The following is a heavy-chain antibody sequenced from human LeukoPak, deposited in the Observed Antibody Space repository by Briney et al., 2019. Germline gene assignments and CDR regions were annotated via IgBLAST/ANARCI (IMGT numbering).Heavy chain of an antibody. CDR3: ARVDAFDL. CDR1: GYTFSSFG. J-gene: IGHJ3*01. CDR2: ISSSSYI. Sequence: PGGSLRLSCATDGYTFSSFGMNWVRQAPGKGLEWVSYISSSSYIYYADSVKGRFTISRDNAKNSLYLQMNSLGAEDTAVYYCARVDAFDLWGQGTMVTVSS. V-gene: IGHV3-21*01.